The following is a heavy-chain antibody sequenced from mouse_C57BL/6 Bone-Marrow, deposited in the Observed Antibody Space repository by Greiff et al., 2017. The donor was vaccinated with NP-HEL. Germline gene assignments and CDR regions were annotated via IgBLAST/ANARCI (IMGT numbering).Heavy chain of an antibody. CDR2: IYPGSGST. CDR3: ATPYDGYHGCY. D-gene: IGHD2-3*01. CDR1: GYTFTSYW. J-gene: IGHJ2*01. Sequence: QVQLQQSGAELVKPGASVKMSCKASGYTFTSYWITWVKQRPGQGLEWIGDIYPGSGSTNYNEKFKSKATLTVDTSSSTAYMQLSSLTSEDSAVYYCATPYDGYHGCYWGQGTTLTVSS. V-gene: IGHV1-55*01.